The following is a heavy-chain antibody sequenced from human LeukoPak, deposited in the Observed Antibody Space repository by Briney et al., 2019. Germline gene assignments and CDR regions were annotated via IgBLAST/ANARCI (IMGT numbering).Heavy chain of an antibody. CDR3: AKGVESYDSSGLFDY. D-gene: IGHD3-22*01. J-gene: IGHJ4*02. CDR2: ISGSGGST. V-gene: IGHV3-23*01. CDR1: GFTFSSYA. Sequence: GGSLRLSCAASGFTFSSYAMSWVRQASGKGLEWVSAISGSGGSTYYADSVKGRFTISRDNSKNTLYLQMNSLRAEDTAVYYCAKGVESYDSSGLFDYWGQGTLVTVSS.